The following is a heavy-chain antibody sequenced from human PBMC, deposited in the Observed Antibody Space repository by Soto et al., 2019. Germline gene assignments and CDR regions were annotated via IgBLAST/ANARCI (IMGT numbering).Heavy chain of an antibody. Sequence: QVQLQESGPGLVKPSGTLSLTCAVSGGSISSSNWWSWVRQPPGKGLEWIGEIYHSGSTNYNPSLNSRVTISEVKSKHQFSLKLCSVTAADTAVYYCARVGFGELLPDLYAFDIWGQGTMVTVSS. J-gene: IGHJ3*02. D-gene: IGHD3-10*01. V-gene: IGHV4-4*02. CDR2: IYHSGST. CDR3: ARVGFGELLPDLYAFDI. CDR1: GGSISSSNW.